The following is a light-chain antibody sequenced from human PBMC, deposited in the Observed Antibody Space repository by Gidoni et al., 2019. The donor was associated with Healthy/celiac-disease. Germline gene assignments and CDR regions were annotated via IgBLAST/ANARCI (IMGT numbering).Light chain of an antibody. Sequence: ELVLTQSPGTLSLSPGERATLSCRASQSVSSSYLAWYQQKPGQAPRLLIYGASSRATGIPDSFSGSGSGTDFTLTISRLEPEDFAVYYFQQYGSSPRFTFGPGTKVDIK. V-gene: IGKV3-20*01. CDR1: QSVSSSY. CDR3: QQYGSSPRFT. CDR2: GAS. J-gene: IGKJ3*01.